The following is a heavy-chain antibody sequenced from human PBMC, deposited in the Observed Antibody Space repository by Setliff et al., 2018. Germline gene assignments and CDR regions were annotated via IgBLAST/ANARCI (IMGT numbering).Heavy chain of an antibody. Sequence: GASVKVSCKSSGFTFTDYGITWVRQVPGQGLEWMGGIIPMFRSGNYPQRFQGRVTITADISTGTVFMDLSSLESEDTAVYYCVRVRRGGYHSIYWSFDLWGRGTLVTVSS. CDR2: IIPMFRSG. D-gene: IGHD1-26*01. CDR1: GFTFTDYG. V-gene: IGHV1-69*06. J-gene: IGHJ2*01. CDR3: VRVRRGGYHSIYWSFDL.